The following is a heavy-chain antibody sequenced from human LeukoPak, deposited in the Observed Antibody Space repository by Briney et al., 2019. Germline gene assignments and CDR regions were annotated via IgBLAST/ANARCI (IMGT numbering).Heavy chain of an antibody. CDR3: ARDGPGTVGKGIFDY. D-gene: IGHD4-17*01. CDR1: GGSFSGYY. V-gene: IGHV4-34*01. CDR2: INHSGST. J-gene: IGHJ4*02. Sequence: LKPSETLSLTCAVYGGSFSGYYWSWIRQPPGKGLEWIGEINHSGSTNYNPSLKSRVTISVDTSKNQFSLKLSSVTAADTAVYYCARDGPGTVGKGIFDYWGQGTLVTVSS.